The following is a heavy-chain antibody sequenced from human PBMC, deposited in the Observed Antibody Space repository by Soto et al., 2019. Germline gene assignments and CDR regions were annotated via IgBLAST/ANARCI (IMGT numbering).Heavy chain of an antibody. J-gene: IGHJ6*02. CDR3: ARLPFIAGAGTDYYGRDV. Sequence: GESLKISCKGSGYSFTSYWIGWVRQMPGKGLEWMGIIYPGDSDTRYSPSFQGQVTISADKSISTAYLQWSSLKASDTAMYYCARLPFIAGAGTDYYGRDVWGQGTTV. CDR2: IYPGDSDT. V-gene: IGHV5-51*01. D-gene: IGHD6-19*01. CDR1: GYSFTSYW.